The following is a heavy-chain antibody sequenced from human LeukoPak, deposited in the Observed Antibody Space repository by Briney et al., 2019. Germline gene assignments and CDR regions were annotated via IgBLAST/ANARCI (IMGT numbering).Heavy chain of an antibody. Sequence: SETLSLTCTVSGGSVSSGSYYWSWIRQPPGKGLEWIGYIYYSGSTNYNPSLKSRVTIPVDTSENQFSLKVSSVTAADTAVYYCSRAVPLRGVFDPWGQGTLVTVSS. CDR1: GGSVSSGSYY. D-gene: IGHD3-10*01. J-gene: IGHJ5*02. V-gene: IGHV4-61*01. CDR3: SRAVPLRGVFDP. CDR2: IYYSGST.